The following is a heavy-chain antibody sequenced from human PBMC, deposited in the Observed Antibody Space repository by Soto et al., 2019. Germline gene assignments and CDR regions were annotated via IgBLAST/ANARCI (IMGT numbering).Heavy chain of an antibody. CDR1: GFTFSSHA. CDR2: ISYDGRSE. Sequence: QVQLVESGGGVVQPGRSLRLSCAASGFTFSSHARHWVRQAPGKGLEWLALISYDGRSEYYADSVKGRFTISRDNSKNTLYLQMNSVRAEDTAVYYCARVFITLIALNWLDPWGQGTLVTVSS. V-gene: IGHV3-30*04. J-gene: IGHJ5*02. CDR3: ARVFITLIALNWLDP. D-gene: IGHD3-22*01.